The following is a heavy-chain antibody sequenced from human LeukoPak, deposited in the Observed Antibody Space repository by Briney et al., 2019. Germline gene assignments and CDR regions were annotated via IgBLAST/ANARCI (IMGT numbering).Heavy chain of an antibody. CDR2: IRQDGSEK. D-gene: IGHD6-13*01. J-gene: IGHJ4*01. CDR1: GFTFTDYW. Sequence: PGGSLRLSCEGSGFTFTDYWMNWVRQAPGKGPEWVASIRQDGSEKTYVDSVKGRFTISRDNTKNSLSLQLNGLRAEGTAVYYCARDGTAAGLYFDLWGQGTLVTVSS. CDR3: ARDGTAAGLYFDL. V-gene: IGHV3-7*01.